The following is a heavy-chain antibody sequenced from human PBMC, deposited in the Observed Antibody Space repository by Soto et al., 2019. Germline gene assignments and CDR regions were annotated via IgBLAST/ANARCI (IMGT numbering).Heavy chain of an antibody. CDR2: IKQDGSEK. D-gene: IGHD3-10*01. Sequence: GGSMRLSCAASGFTFSSHWMSWVRQAPGKGLEWVANIKQDGSEKYYVDSVKGRFTISRDNAKNSLYLQMNSLRAEDTAVYYCARTPLWFGELMFDYWGQGTLVTVSS. V-gene: IGHV3-7*01. J-gene: IGHJ4*02. CDR1: GFTFSSHW. CDR3: ARTPLWFGELMFDY.